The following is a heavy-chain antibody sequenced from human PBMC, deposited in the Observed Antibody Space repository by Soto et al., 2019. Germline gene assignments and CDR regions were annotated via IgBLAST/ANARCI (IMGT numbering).Heavy chain of an antibody. CDR1: GGTFSRYT. CDR2: IIPILDMA. D-gene: IGHD3-9*01. CDR3: ASANVDMLTPLDS. Sequence: QVQLVQSGAEVKKPGSSVKVSCKASGGTFSRYTISWVRQALGQGLEWMGKIIPILDMANYAQKFQGRVTVTADKSTSTAYMELSSLRSDDTAVYYCASANVDMLTPLDSWGQGTLVTVSS. V-gene: IGHV1-69*02. J-gene: IGHJ4*02.